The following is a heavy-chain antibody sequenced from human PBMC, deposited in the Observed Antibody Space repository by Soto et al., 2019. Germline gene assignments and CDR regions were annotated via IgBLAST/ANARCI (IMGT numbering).Heavy chain of an antibody. CDR1: GGSISSYC. CDR2: IYYSGST. Sequence: SETLSLTCTVAGGSISSYCWSWIRQPPGKGLEWIGYIYYSGSTNYNPSLKSRVTISVDTSKNQFSLKLSSVTAADTAVYYCARDREDGYNYVPFDYWGQGTLVTVSS. CDR3: ARDREDGYNYVPFDY. V-gene: IGHV4-59*01. D-gene: IGHD5-12*01. J-gene: IGHJ4*02.